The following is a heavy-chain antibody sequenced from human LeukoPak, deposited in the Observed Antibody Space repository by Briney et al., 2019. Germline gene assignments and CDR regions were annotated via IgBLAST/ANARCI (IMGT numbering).Heavy chain of an antibody. V-gene: IGHV1-18*01. Sequence: ASVKVSCKSSGYTFTSYGISWVRQAPGQGLEWMGWISAYNGNTHYAQKLQDRVTMTTDTSTTTAYMELRSLRSDDTAVYYCAREVRGGAFDIGGQGTMVTVSS. D-gene: IGHD3-10*01. J-gene: IGHJ3*02. CDR3: AREVRGGAFDI. CDR2: ISAYNGNT. CDR1: GYTFTSYG.